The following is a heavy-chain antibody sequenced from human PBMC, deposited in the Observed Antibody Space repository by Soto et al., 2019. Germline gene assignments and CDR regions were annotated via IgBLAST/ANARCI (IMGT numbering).Heavy chain of an antibody. J-gene: IGHJ4*02. D-gene: IGHD6-13*01. Sequence: SETLSLTCAVYGGSFSGYYWSWIRQPPGKGLEWIGEINHSGSTNYNPSLKSRVTISVDTSKNQFSLKLSSVTAADTAVYYCARGPMIAAAGTYLDYWGQGTLVTVSS. V-gene: IGHV4-34*01. CDR3: ARGPMIAAAGTYLDY. CDR2: INHSGST. CDR1: GGSFSGYY.